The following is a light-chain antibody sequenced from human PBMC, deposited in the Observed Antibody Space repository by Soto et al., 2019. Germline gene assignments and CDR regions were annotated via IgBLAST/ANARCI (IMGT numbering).Light chain of an antibody. V-gene: IGKV3-20*01. CDR1: QNIRSNY. CDR3: QQYGSSPIS. CDR2: DAS. J-gene: IGKJ5*01. Sequence: EIMLTQSLGTVSLSPGERATLSCRSSQNIRSNYLAWYQQKPGQAPRLLISDASTRAAGIPDRLSGSGSGTDFTLTISRLEPEDFAVYYRQQYGSSPISFGQGRRLEIK.